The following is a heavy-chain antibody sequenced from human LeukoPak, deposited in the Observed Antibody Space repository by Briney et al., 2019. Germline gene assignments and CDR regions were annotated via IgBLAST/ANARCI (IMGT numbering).Heavy chain of an antibody. CDR2: IYSGGST. J-gene: IGHJ4*02. Sequence: PGGSLRLSCAASGFTVSSSYMSWVRQAPGKGLEWVSVIYSGGSTYYADSVKGRFTISRDNSKNTLYLQMNSLRAEDTAVYYCARGLRYSSGWYYFDYWGQGTLVTVSS. CDR3: ARGLRYSSGWYYFDY. CDR1: GFTVSSSY. D-gene: IGHD6-19*01. V-gene: IGHV3-66*01.